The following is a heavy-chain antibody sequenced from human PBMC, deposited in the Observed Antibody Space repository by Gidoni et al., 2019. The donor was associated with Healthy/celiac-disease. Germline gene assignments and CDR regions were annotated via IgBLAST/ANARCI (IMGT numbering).Heavy chain of an antibody. CDR2: ISSSGSTI. CDR1: GFTFSSYE. V-gene: IGHV3-48*03. D-gene: IGHD1-26*01. CDR3: ARGSYYLDY. J-gene: IGHJ4*02. Sequence: EVQLVEYGGGLVHPGGSMRLPCAASGFTFSSYEMNWVRQAPGKGLEWVSYISSSGSTIYYADSVKGRFTISRDNAKNSLYLQMNSLRAEDTAVYYCARGSYYLDYWGQGTLVTVSS.